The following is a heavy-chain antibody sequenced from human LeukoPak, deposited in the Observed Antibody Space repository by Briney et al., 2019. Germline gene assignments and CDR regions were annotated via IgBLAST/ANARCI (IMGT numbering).Heavy chain of an antibody. V-gene: IGHV4-61*02. D-gene: IGHD2-2*01. CDR2: LYNSGST. CDR3: TRDPGCSSTSCPDDAFDI. CDR1: GGSISSGSYY. Sequence: SQTLSLTCTVSGGSISSGSYYWSWIRQPAGKGLEWIGRLYNSGSTHYIPSLKSRVTISADTSKNQFSLKLSSVTAADTAVYYCTRDPGCSSTSCPDDAFDIWGRGTMVTVSS. J-gene: IGHJ3*02.